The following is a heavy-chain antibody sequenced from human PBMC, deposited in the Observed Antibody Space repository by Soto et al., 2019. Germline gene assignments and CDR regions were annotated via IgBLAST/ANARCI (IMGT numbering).Heavy chain of an antibody. V-gene: IGHV1-2*04. J-gene: IGHJ3*02. CDR1: GYTLSDYY. CDR2: FNPNSGDT. CDR3: AREGGGIAAAGAGNDAFDI. D-gene: IGHD6-13*01. Sequence: GASMKVSWKASGYTLSDYYMHWVRQAPGKGLEWMGWFNPNSGDTNYAQKFQGWATMTRDTSITTAYMELSRLKSDDTAVYYCAREGGGIAAAGAGNDAFDIWG.